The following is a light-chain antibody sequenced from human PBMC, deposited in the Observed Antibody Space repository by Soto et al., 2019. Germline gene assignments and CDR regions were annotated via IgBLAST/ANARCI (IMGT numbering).Light chain of an antibody. CDR3: QQSYSTPGT. CDR1: QSISSY. J-gene: IGKJ2*01. Sequence: DIPMTQSPSSLSASVGDRVTITCRASQSISSYLNWYQQKPGKAPKLLIYAASSLQSGFPSRFSGSGSGTDFTLTISSLQPEDFATYYCQQSYSTPGTFGQGTKLEIK. CDR2: AAS. V-gene: IGKV1-39*01.